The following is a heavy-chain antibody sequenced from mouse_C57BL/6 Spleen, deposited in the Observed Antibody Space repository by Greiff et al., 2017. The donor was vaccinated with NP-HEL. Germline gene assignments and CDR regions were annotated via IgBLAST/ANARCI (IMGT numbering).Heavy chain of an antibody. D-gene: IGHD3-3*01. J-gene: IGHJ3*01. CDR1: GYAFSSYW. Sequence: VQRVESGAELVKPGASVKISCKASGYAFSSYWMNWVKQRPGKGLEWIGQIYPGDGDTNYNGKFKGKATLTADKSSSTAYMQLSSLTSEDSAVYFCARKGSTWFAYWGQGTLVTVSA. CDR3: ARKGSTWFAY. CDR2: IYPGDGDT. V-gene: IGHV1-80*01.